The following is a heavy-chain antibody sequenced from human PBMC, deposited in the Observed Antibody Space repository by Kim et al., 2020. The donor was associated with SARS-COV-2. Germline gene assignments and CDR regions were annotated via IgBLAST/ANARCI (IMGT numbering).Heavy chain of an antibody. Sequence: GGSLRLSCAASGFTFSSYAMSWVRQAPGKGLEWVSAISGSGGSTYYADSVKGRFTISRDNSKNTLYLQMNSLRAEDTAVYYCAKDRAFYDWSLGLPLDYWGQGTLVTVSS. CDR2: ISGSGGST. CDR3: AKDRAFYDWSLGLPLDY. J-gene: IGHJ4*02. CDR1: GFTFSSYA. D-gene: IGHD5-12*01. V-gene: IGHV3-23*01.